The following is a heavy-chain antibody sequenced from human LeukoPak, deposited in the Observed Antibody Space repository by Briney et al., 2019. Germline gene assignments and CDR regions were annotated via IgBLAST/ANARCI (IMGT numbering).Heavy chain of an antibody. CDR2: INPSGGNT. CDR1: GYTFTRYY. J-gene: IGHJ4*02. CDR3: ARDIRAHYYDSSGYSSRGGSDDY. Sequence: ASVKVSCKASGYTFTRYYMHWVRQAPGQGLEWMGIINPSGGNTNYAQKFQGRVTMTRDMSTSTVYMELSSLRSEDTAVYDCARDIRAHYYDSSGYSSRGGSDDYWGQGTLVTVSS. D-gene: IGHD3-22*01. V-gene: IGHV1-46*01.